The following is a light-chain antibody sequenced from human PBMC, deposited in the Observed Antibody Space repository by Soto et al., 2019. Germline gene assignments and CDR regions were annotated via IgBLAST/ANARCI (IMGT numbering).Light chain of an antibody. CDR2: DVS. CDR3: SSYTSSSTLYV. CDR1: SSDVGGYNY. Sequence: QSALTQPASVSGSPGQSITISCPGTSSDVGGYNYVSWYQQHPGKAPKLMIYDVSNRTSGVSNRFSGSKSGNTASLTISGLQAEDEADYYCSSYTSSSTLYVFGTGTKVTVL. V-gene: IGLV2-14*01. J-gene: IGLJ1*01.